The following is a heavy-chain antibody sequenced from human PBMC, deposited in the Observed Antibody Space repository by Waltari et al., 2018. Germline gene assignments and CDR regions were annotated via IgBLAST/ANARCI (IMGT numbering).Heavy chain of an antibody. CDR1: GGSFSGYY. CDR3: AREGADEGRFDY. Sequence: QVQLQQWGAGLLKPSETLSLTCAVYGGSFSGYYWSWIRQPPGKGLEWIGEINHSGSTNSNPSLKSRVTISVDTSKNQFSRKLSSVTAADTAVYYCAREGADEGRFDYWGQGTLVTVSS. J-gene: IGHJ4*02. CDR2: INHSGST. V-gene: IGHV4-34*01.